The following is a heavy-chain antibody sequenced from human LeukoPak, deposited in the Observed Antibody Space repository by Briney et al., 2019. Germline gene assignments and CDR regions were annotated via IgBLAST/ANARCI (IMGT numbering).Heavy chain of an antibody. CDR1: GFTFSSYG. CDR3: AKVWTAYSDDYFDY. CDR2: ISGSGGST. V-gene: IGHV3-23*01. D-gene: IGHD3/OR15-3a*01. J-gene: IGHJ4*02. Sequence: GGSLRLSCAATGFTFSSYGMSWVRQAPGKGLECVSSISGSGGSTNHADSVKGRFTISRDNSKNTLYLQMNSLRAEDTAVYYCAKVWTAYSDDYFDYWGQGTLVSVSS.